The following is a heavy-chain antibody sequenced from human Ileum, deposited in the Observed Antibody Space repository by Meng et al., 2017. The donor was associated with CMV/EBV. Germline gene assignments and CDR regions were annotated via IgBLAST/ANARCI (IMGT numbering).Heavy chain of an antibody. CDR1: GDSISSGGHY. CDR3: ATIQRRGGDWRYFDY. V-gene: IGHV4-31*03. D-gene: IGHD2-21*02. CDR2: IYYSGST. Sequence: SETLSLTCTVSGDSISSGGHYWCWIRQSPGKGLEWIGYIYYSGSTYYNPSLRTRVTISVDTSKNQFSLKLNSVTAADSAVYYCATIQRRGGDWRYFDYWGQGTLVTVSS. J-gene: IGHJ4*02.